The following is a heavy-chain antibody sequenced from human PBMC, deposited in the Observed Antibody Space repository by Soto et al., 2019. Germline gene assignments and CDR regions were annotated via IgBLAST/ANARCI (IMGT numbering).Heavy chain of an antibody. CDR1: GDSVSSYRAA. V-gene: IGHV6-1*01. Sequence: PSHTLSLTYAISGDSVSSYRAAWYRISQSPSGGLEWLGRTYYRSRFFSDYADSVKSRIIINPDTSKNQFSLQLKSVTPEDTAVYYWVRDRYSCAGWYDPWRQGTAVTVSS. CDR3: VRDRYSCAGWYDP. J-gene: IGHJ5*02. CDR2: TYYRSRFFS. D-gene: IGHD3-10*02.